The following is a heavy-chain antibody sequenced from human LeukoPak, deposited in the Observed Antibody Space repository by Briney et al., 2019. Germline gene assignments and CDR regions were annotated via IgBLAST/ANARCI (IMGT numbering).Heavy chain of an antibody. V-gene: IGHV3-74*01. CDR2: INPDGSDT. CDR1: GFTFSSYW. Sequence: GGSLRPSCAASGFTFSSYWMHWVRQAPGKGLVWVSRINPDGSDTSYADSVKGRFTISRDNAKNTLYLQMNTLRVDDTAIYFCARDLGWLFSYWGQGTLVTVSS. J-gene: IGHJ4*02. CDR3: ARDLGWLFSY. D-gene: IGHD3-22*01.